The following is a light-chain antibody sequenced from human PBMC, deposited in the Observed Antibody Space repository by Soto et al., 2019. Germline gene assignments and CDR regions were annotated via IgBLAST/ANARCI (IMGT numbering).Light chain of an antibody. CDR2: AAS. Sequence: ETQITQSPSTLSASIGDRVTITCRASQSISTWLAWYQQKPGKAPKLLIYAASTLENGVPTRFSGTGSETEFTLTVSSLQPDDSATYYCQQYNDYITFGQGTRLENK. CDR3: QQYNDYIT. V-gene: IGKV1-5*01. J-gene: IGKJ5*01. CDR1: QSISTW.